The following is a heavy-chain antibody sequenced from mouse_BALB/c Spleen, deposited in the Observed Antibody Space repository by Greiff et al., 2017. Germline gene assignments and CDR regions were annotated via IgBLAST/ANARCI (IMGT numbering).Heavy chain of an antibody. Sequence: VQRVESGPGLVAPSQSLSITCTVSGFSLTGYGVNWVRQPPGKGLEWLGMIWGDGSTDYNSALKSRLSISKDNSKSQVFLKMNSLQTDDTARYYCARDGGSSPYAMDYWGQGTSVTVSS. CDR3: ARDGGSSPYAMDY. D-gene: IGHD1-1*01. V-gene: IGHV2-6-7*01. CDR2: IWGDGST. CDR1: GFSLTGYG. J-gene: IGHJ4*01.